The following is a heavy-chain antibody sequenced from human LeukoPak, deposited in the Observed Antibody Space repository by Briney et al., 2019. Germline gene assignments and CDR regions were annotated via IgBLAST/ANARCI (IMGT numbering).Heavy chain of an antibody. Sequence: SVKVSCKASGGTFSSYAISWVRQAPGQGLEWMGGIIPIFGTANYAQKFQGRVTITTDESASTAYMELSSLRSEDTAVYYCAREVGYEFWSGYSRWFDPWGQGTLVTVSS. CDR2: IIPIFGTA. D-gene: IGHD3-3*01. CDR3: AREVGYEFWSGYSRWFDP. J-gene: IGHJ5*02. CDR1: GGTFSSYA. V-gene: IGHV1-69*05.